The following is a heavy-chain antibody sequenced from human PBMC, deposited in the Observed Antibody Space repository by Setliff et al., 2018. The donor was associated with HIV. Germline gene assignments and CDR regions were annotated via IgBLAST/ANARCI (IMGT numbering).Heavy chain of an antibody. D-gene: IGHD3-3*01. CDR2: IVYSGIT. Sequence: SETLSLTCTVSGGSFTSRSYYWGWIRQPPGKGLEWIGSIVYSGITYYNPTLESRVTISVDTSKNQFSPNLTSVTAADTAVYYCARSKTFYDFWGGYYTHGAFKIWGLGTMVTVSS. CDR3: ARSKTFYDFWGGYYTHGAFKI. V-gene: IGHV4-39*01. CDR1: GGSFTSRSYY. J-gene: IGHJ3*02.